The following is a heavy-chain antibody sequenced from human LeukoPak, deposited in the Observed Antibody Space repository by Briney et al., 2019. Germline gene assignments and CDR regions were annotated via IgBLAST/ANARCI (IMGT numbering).Heavy chain of an antibody. D-gene: IGHD4-23*01. CDR3: ARSMTTVVTPFDSGPFDY. CDR2: INPSGGST. Sequence: GASVKVSYKASGYTFNRYYMHWVRQAPGQGLEWMGIINPSGGSTNYAQKFQGRVTMTRDTSTSTIYMELSSLRFEDTAVYYCARSMTTVVTPFDSGPFDYWGQGTLVTVSS. J-gene: IGHJ4*02. V-gene: IGHV1-46*02. CDR1: GYTFNRYY.